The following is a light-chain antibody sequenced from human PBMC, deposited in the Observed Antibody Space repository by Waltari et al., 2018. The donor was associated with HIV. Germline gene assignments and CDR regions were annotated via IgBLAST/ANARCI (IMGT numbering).Light chain of an antibody. J-gene: IGKJ4*01. CDR3: QQTYTIPPT. CDR1: QSVFYNSNNRTY. V-gene: IGKV4-1*01. Sequence: DIVMTQSPDSLAVSLGERATIKCKSSQSVFYNSNNRTYLSWYQQKPGQSHNLVIYWASSRQSGVPDRFSGSGSATDFTLTISSLQAEDVAVYFCQQTYTIPPTFGGGTKVEIK. CDR2: WAS.